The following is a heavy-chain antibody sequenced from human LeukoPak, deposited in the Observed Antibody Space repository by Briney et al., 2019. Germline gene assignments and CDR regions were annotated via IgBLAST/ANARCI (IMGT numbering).Heavy chain of an antibody. CDR2: IYYSGSP. V-gene: IGHV4-31*03. J-gene: IGHJ3*02. D-gene: IGHD2/OR15-2a*01. CDR1: GCSVSSGGYS. Sequence: SETLSLTCIVSGCSVSSGGYSWSWIPQHPGKVLEWIGYIYYSGSPHYNPYLKGRVTISVDTSKNQFPLKLSSVPAADTAVYCCARDFVYPYEAFDMGGQETMVSVSS. CDR3: ARDFVYPYEAFDM.